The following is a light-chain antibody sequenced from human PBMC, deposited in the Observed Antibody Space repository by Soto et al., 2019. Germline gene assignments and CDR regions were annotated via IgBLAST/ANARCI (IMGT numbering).Light chain of an antibody. CDR2: GNN. Sequence: VLTQAPSISGAPGQRVTISCTGSSSNIGAGYDVHWFQQFPGTAPRLLIHGNNNRPSGVPDRFSGSESGTSASLAIAGLQAGDEAIYYCQSFDSDLSAFVFGTGTKVTVL. CDR1: SSNIGAGYD. V-gene: IGLV1-40*01. CDR3: QSFDSDLSAFV. J-gene: IGLJ1*01.